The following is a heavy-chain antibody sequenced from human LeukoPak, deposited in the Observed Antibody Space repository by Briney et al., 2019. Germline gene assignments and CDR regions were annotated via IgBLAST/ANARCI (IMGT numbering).Heavy chain of an antibody. CDR2: IKQDGSEK. CDR1: GFTFSSYW. J-gene: IGHJ3*02. CDR3: AKDRLTLSALVI. V-gene: IGHV3-7*03. D-gene: IGHD1-14*01. Sequence: GGSLRLSCAASGFTFSSYWMSWVRQAPGKGLEWVANIKQDGSEKYYVDSVKGRFTISRDNSKNTLYLQMNSLRAEDTAIYYCAKDRLTLSALVIWGQGTRVTVSS.